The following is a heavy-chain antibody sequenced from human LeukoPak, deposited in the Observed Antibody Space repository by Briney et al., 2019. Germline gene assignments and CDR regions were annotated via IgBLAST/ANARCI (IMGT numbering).Heavy chain of an antibody. J-gene: IGHJ4*02. Sequence: PSETLSLTCTVSGGSISNYYWSWIRQPPGKGLDWIGYSYYSGSPNYNPSLKSPVTISVDTSKNQFSLKLSSVTAADTAVYYCARYCSGGSCLDYWGQGTLVTVSS. CDR1: GGSISNYY. CDR3: ARYCSGGSCLDY. CDR2: SYYSGSP. V-gene: IGHV4-59*08. D-gene: IGHD2-15*01.